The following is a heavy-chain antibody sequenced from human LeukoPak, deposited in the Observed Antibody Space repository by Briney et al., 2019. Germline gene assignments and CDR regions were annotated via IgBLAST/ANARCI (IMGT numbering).Heavy chain of an antibody. CDR3: AKGRDGYNSYFDY. CDR2: ISGSGGST. D-gene: IGHD5-24*01. J-gene: IGHJ4*02. Sequence: GSLRLSCAASGSTFSSYAMSWVRQAPGKGLEWVSAISGSGGSTYYADSVKGRFTISRDNSKNTLYLQMNSLRAEDTAVYYCAKGRDGYNSYFDYWGQGTLVTVSS. CDR1: GSTFSSYA. V-gene: IGHV3-23*01.